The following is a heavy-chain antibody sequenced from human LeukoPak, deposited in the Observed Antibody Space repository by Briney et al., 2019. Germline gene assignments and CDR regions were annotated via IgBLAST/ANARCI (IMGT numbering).Heavy chain of an antibody. CDR3: ARVSFCPRCHFDY. Sequence: GGSLRLPCAASGFTFSNYWMNWVRQAPGKGLEWVARINTDGSSALSAGSVRVRFTISRDNADDTLYLQLNSLRAEDTAVYYCARVSFCPRCHFDYWGQGTLVTVSS. CDR2: INTDGSSA. D-gene: IGHD2/OR15-2a*01. J-gene: IGHJ4*02. CDR1: GFTFSNYW. V-gene: IGHV3-74*03.